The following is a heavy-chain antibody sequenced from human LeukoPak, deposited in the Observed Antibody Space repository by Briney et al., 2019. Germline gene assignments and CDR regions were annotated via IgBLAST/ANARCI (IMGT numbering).Heavy chain of an antibody. CDR2: IRYDGSNK. D-gene: IGHD2-2*01. CDR3: AKDRDVVVPAVSEVI. Sequence: GGSLRLSCAASGFTFSSYGMHWVRQAPGKGLEWVAFIRYDGSNKYYADSVKGRFTISRDNSKNTLYLQMNSLRAEDTAVYYCAKDRDVVVPAVSEVIWGQGTMVTVSS. V-gene: IGHV3-30*02. J-gene: IGHJ3*02. CDR1: GFTFSSYG.